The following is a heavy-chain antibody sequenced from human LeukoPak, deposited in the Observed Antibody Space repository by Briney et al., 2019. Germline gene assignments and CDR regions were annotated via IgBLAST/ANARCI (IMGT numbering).Heavy chain of an antibody. CDR2: IWYDGSNI. J-gene: IGHJ4*02. D-gene: IGHD6-19*01. CDR3: ARDGAGYSSG. Sequence: GGSLRLSCAASGFTFSDYGMHWVRQAPGKGLEWVAVIWYDGSNIYYADSVKGRFTISRDNSRNTLYLQMNSLRAEDTAVYYCARDGAGYSSGWGQGTLVTVSS. V-gene: IGHV3-33*01. CDR1: GFTFSDYG.